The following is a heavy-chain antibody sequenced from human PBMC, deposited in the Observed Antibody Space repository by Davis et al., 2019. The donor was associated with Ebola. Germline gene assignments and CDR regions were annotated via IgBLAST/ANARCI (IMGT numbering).Heavy chain of an antibody. CDR1: GGSVRSTSYY. D-gene: IGHD6-6*01. J-gene: IGHJ4*02. Sequence: SETLSLTCTVSGGSVRSTSYYWSWIRQPPGKGLEWIGYIYSSGSTNYKPSLKSRVAISADTSKNQFSLKLSSVTAADTAVYYCARGEVATRSFDYWGQGTLVTVSS. CDR3: ARGEVATRSFDY. V-gene: IGHV4-61*01. CDR2: IYSSGST.